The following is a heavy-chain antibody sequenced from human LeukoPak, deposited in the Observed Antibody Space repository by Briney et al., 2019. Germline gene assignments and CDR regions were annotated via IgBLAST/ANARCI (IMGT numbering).Heavy chain of an antibody. V-gene: IGHV4-59*01. CDR1: GGSISSYY. J-gene: IGHJ6*03. Sequence: SETLSLTCTVSGGSISSYYWSWIRQPPGKGLEWIGYIYYSGSTNYNPSLKSRVTISVDTSKNQFSLKLSSVTAADTAVYYCARGGSYGNYYYYYYMDVRGKGTTVTVSS. D-gene: IGHD5-18*01. CDR2: IYYSGST. CDR3: ARGGSYGNYYYYYYMDV.